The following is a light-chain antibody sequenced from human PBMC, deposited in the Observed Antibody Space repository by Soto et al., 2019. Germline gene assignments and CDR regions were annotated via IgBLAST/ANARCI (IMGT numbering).Light chain of an antibody. CDR2: VVS. CDR1: SSDVGSYNR. V-gene: IGLV2-18*02. CDR3: SSYTSSSTYV. Sequence: QSVLTQPPSVSGSPGQSVTISCTGTSSDVGSYNRVSWYQQPPGTAPKLMIYVVSDRPSGVPDRFSGSKSGNTASLTISGLQAEDEADYYCSSYTSSSTYVFGTGTKLTVL. J-gene: IGLJ1*01.